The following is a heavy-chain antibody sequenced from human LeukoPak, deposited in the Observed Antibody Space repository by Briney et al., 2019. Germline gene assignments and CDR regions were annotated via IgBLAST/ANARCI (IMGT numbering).Heavy chain of an antibody. V-gene: IGHV1-8*01. CDR3: ARVKCSGGSCYYGMDV. J-gene: IGHJ6*02. CDR1: GYTFTSYD. D-gene: IGHD2-15*01. Sequence: ASVKVSCKASGYTFTSYDINWVRQATGQGLEWMGWMNPNSGNTVYAQKFQGRVTMTRNTSISTAYMELSSLRSEDSAVYYCARVKCSGGSCYYGMDVWGQGTTVTVSS. CDR2: MNPNSGNT.